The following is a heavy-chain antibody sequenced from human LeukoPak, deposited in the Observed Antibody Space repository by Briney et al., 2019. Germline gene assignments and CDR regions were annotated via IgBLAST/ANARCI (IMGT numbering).Heavy chain of an antibody. J-gene: IGHJ4*02. CDR1: GDSISTYY. CDR2: IHYSGST. D-gene: IGHD2-21*01. V-gene: IGHV4-59*01. Sequence: SETLSLTCTVSGDSISTYYWSWIRQPPGKGLEWIGYIHYSGSTRYNPSLKSRVTISVDTSKNQFSLKVRSVTAADTAVYYCATEGIIVARGIDYWGQGTLVTVAP. CDR3: ATEGIIVARGIDY.